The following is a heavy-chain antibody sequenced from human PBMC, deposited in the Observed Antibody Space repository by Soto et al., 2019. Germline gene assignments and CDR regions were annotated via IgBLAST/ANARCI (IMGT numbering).Heavy chain of an antibody. CDR3: ARNVGSSGSSRWFDT. D-gene: IGHD3-10*01. CDR2: IWYDGTTT. CDR1: GFTLSNYG. Sequence: QVQLVESGGGVVQPGRSLTLSCVASGFTLSNYGMHWVRQAQGKGLEWVAVIWYDGTTTYSADSVKGRFSISRDNSKNAVFLQLSSLRAEETAVYYCARNVGSSGSSRWFDTWGQGTLVTVSS. J-gene: IGHJ5*02. V-gene: IGHV3-33*01.